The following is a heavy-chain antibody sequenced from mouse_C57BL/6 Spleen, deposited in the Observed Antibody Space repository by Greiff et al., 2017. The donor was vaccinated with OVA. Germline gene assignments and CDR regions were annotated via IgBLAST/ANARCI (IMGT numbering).Heavy chain of an antibody. D-gene: IGHD1-1*01. CDR1: GYTFTSYW. V-gene: IGHV1-59*01. Sequence: QVQLQQPGAELVRPGTSVKLSCKASGYTFTSYWMHWVKQRPGQGLEWIGVIDPSDSYTNYNQKFKGKATLTVDTSSSTAYMQLSGLTSEDSAVYYCARPLRDWDFDGWGTGTTVTVAS. CDR2: IDPSDSYT. J-gene: IGHJ1*03. CDR3: ARPLRDWDFDG.